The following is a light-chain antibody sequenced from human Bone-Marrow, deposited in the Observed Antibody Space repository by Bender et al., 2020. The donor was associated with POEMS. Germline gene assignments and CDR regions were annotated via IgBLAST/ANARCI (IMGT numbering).Light chain of an antibody. CDR1: RSNIGSNA. V-gene: IGLV1-44*01. CDR2: GNT. Sequence: QPVLTQPPSASGTPGQRVTISCSGSRSNIGSNAVNWYQQLPGAAPKVVIYGNTRRPSGVPDRFSGSKSGTSASLAISGLQSEDEADYYCAVWDDSLNGWVFGGGTKLTVL. CDR3: AVWDDSLNGWV. J-gene: IGLJ3*02.